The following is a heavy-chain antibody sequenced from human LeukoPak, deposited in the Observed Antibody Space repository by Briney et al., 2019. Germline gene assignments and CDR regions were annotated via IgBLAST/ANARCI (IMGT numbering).Heavy chain of an antibody. D-gene: IGHD6-13*01. Sequence: PGGSLRLSCVASGFTFNTYSMHWVRQAPGKGLEWVAVLSFDGDEKHYADSVKGRFAISRDNGKNSLFLQMNSLRAEDTAVYYCARGAAGGGDAFDIWGQGTMVTVSS. CDR2: LSFDGDEK. CDR3: ARGAAGGGDAFDI. J-gene: IGHJ3*02. CDR1: GFTFNTYS. V-gene: IGHV3-30*09.